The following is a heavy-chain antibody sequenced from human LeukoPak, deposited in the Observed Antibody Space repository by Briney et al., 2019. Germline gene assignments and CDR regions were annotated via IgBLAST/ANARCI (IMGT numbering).Heavy chain of an antibody. Sequence: GASVKVSCKASGYTFTSYGISWVRQAPGQGLEWMGWISAYNGNTNYAQKLQGRVTMTTDTSTSTAYMELRSLRSDDTAVYYCARDPVIVALPGAMRETPFDPWGQGTLVTVSS. CDR2: ISAYNGNT. J-gene: IGHJ5*02. CDR1: GYTFTSYG. CDR3: ARDPVIVALPGAMRETPFDP. V-gene: IGHV1-18*01. D-gene: IGHD2-2*01.